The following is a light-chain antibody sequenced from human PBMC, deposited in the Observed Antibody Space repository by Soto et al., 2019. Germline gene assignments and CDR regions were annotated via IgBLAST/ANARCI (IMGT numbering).Light chain of an antibody. CDR2: GAF. V-gene: IGKV3D-15*01. CDR1: QSVSTS. CDR3: QQYNNWPLLT. Sequence: EVVMTQSPATLSVSPGERATLSCRVSQSVSTSLAWYQHKPGQAPRLLIFGAFARATGIPARFSGGGSGTEFTLTISSLQSEDFAVYYCQQYNNWPLLTFGGGTKVEIK. J-gene: IGKJ4*01.